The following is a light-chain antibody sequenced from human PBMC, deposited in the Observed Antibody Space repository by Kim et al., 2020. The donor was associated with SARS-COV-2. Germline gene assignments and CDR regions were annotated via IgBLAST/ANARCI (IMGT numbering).Light chain of an antibody. Sequence: GHKGPIYCSGSNSNIEINHVYWYQQLPGTAPKLLIYDNNKRPSGIPDRFSGSKSGTSATLGITDLQTGDEADYYCGTWDNRLINCVFGTGTKVTVL. CDR1: NSNIEINH. CDR3: GTWDNRLINCV. CDR2: DNN. V-gene: IGLV1-51*01. J-gene: IGLJ1*01.